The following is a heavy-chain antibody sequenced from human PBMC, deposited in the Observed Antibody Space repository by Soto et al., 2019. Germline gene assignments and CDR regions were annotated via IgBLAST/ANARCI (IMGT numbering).Heavy chain of an antibody. D-gene: IGHD3-10*01. CDR3: TRPLPRYGSGSSSNYYHYGMEV. CDR2: IRSKAYGGTT. Sequence: PVGSLRLSCTSSVFTFGDYAMSCFRHSPGKWLEWVGFIRSKAYGGTTEYAASVKGRFTISRDDSKSIAYLQMNSLKTEDTAVYYCTRPLPRYGSGSSSNYYHYGMEVWGQGTTVNVSS. V-gene: IGHV3-49*03. J-gene: IGHJ6*01. CDR1: VFTFGDYA.